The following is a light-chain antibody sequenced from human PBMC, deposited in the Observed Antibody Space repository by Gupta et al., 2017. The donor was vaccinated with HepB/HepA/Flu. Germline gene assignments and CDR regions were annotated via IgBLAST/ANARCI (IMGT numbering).Light chain of an antibody. Sequence: QSALPQPASVAGSPGQSITISCTGTSSDVGGYNYVSWYHQHPGKRPILMIYDVSNRPSGVSIRFSGSKSGNTASLTISASQAEAEDDYYSSAYTSSSLVFGGGTKLTVL. J-gene: IGLJ2*01. CDR1: SSDVGGYNY. CDR3: SAYTSSSLV. CDR2: DVS. V-gene: IGLV2-14*01.